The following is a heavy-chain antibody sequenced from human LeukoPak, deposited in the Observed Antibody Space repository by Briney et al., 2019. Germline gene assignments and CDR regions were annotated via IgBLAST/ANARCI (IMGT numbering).Heavy chain of an antibody. D-gene: IGHD3-9*01. J-gene: IGHJ6*03. CDR2: MNPHSGDT. Sequence: GASVKVSCKASGYIFTSYDINWVRQATGQGLEWMGGMNPHSGDTGYAQTFLGRVTLTRDTSISTAYMELSSLRSEDTAVYYCARGPDYDLLTGYPDYYYYSMDVWGKGTTVTVSS. V-gene: IGHV1-8*01. CDR1: GYIFTSYD. CDR3: ARGPDYDLLTGYPDYYYYSMDV.